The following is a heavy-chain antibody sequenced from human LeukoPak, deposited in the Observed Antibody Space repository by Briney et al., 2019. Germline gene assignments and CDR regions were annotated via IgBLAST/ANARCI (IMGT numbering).Heavy chain of an antibody. D-gene: IGHD2-15*01. J-gene: IGHJ4*02. CDR3: ARDFFHGHCSGLSCFLLDY. V-gene: IGHV1-18*04. CDR2: ISAHYGNT. Sequence: ASVKVSCKASGYTFTSYYMHWVRQAPGQGLERMGWISAHYGNTNYAQKFQDRVTMTTDTSTNTAYMELRGLRPDDTAVYYCARDFFHGHCSGLSCFLLDYWGQGSLVTVSS. CDR1: GYTFTSYY.